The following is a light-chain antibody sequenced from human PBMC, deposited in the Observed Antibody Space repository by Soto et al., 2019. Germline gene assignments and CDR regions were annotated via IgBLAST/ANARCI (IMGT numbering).Light chain of an antibody. Sequence: EIVMTQSPATLSVSPGERATLSFSASQSVSSNLAWYQQKPGQAPRLLIYGASTRATGIPARFSGSGSVTEFTLTISSLQSEDFAVYYCQQYNNWPQTFGQGTKVEIK. CDR2: GAS. CDR1: QSVSSN. CDR3: QQYNNWPQT. J-gene: IGKJ1*01. V-gene: IGKV3-15*01.